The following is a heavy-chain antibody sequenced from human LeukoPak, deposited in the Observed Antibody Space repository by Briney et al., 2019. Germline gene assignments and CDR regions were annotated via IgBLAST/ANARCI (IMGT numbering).Heavy chain of an antibody. Sequence: ASVKVSCKASGYTFTSYYMHWVRQAPGQGLEWMGIINPSGGSTSYAQKFQGRVTMTRDTSTSTVYTELSSLRSEDTVVYYCARSLWFGELPGHYWGQGTLVTVSS. CDR3: ARSLWFGELPGHY. J-gene: IGHJ4*02. CDR1: GYTFTSYY. CDR2: INPSGGST. V-gene: IGHV1-46*01. D-gene: IGHD3-10*01.